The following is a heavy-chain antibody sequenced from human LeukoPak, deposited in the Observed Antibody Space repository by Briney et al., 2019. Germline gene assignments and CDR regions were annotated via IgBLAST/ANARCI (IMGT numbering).Heavy chain of an antibody. CDR3: TRGYDNIWGTQ. CDR1: GFTFSGSA. Sequence: GGSLKLSCAASGFTFSGSAIHWVRQASGKGLEWVGRIGNKAKRYATAYGASVKGRFTVSRDDSKNTAYLQMNSLKTEDTAVYFCTRGYDNIWGTQWGQGTLVTVSS. CDR2: IGNKAKRYAT. D-gene: IGHD3-16*01. V-gene: IGHV3-73*01. J-gene: IGHJ4*02.